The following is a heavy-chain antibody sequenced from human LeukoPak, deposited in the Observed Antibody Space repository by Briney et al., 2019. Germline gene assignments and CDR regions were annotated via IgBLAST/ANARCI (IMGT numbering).Heavy chain of an antibody. V-gene: IGHV3-23*01. CDR1: GFTFSSYA. CDR2: ISGGATTT. D-gene: IGHD2-15*01. CDR3: VREGGPYSDYYYMDV. J-gene: IGHJ6*03. Sequence: GGSLRLSCVASGFTFSSYAMSWVRQAPGKGLEWVSAISGGATTTYYAASVEGRFTLSRDNANNSVSLQMNSLKVEDTAVYYCVREGGPYSDYYYMDVWGKGTTVAVSS.